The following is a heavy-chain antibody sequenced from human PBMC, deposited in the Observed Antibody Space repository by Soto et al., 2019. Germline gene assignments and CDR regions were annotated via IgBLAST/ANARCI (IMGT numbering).Heavy chain of an antibody. CDR2: IIPIFVTA. D-gene: IGHD2-15*01. V-gene: IGHV1-69*13. Sequence: SVKVSCKASGGTFSSYAISWVRQAPGQGLEWMGGIIPIFVTANYAQKFQGRVTITADESTSTAYMELSSLRSEDTAVYYCARDGRVVVVAATLTPYGMDVWGQGTTVTVSS. CDR3: ARDGRVVVVAATLTPYGMDV. CDR1: GGTFSSYA. J-gene: IGHJ6*02.